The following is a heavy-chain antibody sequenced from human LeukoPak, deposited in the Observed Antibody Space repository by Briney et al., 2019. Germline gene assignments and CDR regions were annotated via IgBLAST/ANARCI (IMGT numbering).Heavy chain of an antibody. Sequence: SETLSLTRTVSAFSITSSHHWGWIRQPPGKGLEWIGSIHHNGNTYYSPSLESRVTISVDASKNQFSRKLTSVTAADTAVYYCAXXXXDXSGYXXXQLXFQHWGHGTLVTVSS. V-gene: IGHV4-38-2*02. D-gene: IGHD3-22*01. CDR2: IHHNGNT. J-gene: IGHJ1*01. CDR1: AFSITSSHH. CDR3: AXXXXDXSGYXXXQLXFQH.